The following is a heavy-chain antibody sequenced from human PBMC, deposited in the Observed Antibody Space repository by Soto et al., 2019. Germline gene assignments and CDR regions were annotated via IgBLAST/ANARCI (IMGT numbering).Heavy chain of an antibody. V-gene: IGHV1-69*11. J-gene: IGHJ4*02. Sequence: QVQLVQSGAEVKKPGSSVKVSCKASGGTFSSYAISWVRQAPGQGLEWMGGIIPILGTANYARKFQGRVTLPADESKSTAYMELSSQRSEDTAVYYCASGGGATIGPFDYWGQGTLVTVSS. CDR2: IIPILGTA. D-gene: IGHD3-16*01. CDR1: GGTFSSYA. CDR3: ASGGGATIGPFDY.